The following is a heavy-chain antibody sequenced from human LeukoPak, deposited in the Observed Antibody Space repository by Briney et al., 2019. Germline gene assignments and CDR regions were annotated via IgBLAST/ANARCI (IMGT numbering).Heavy chain of an antibody. D-gene: IGHD3-22*01. CDR2: IKQGGSEK. Sequence: GGSLRLSCAASGFTIRSYWMSWVRQAPGKGLEWVANIKQGGSEKYYVDSVKGRFTISRDNSKNTLYLQMNSLRAEDTAVYYCAKGGTYYYDNNGFLRHLDYWGQGTLVTVSS. J-gene: IGHJ4*02. CDR3: AKGGTYYYDNNGFLRHLDY. V-gene: IGHV3-7*01. CDR1: GFTIRSYW.